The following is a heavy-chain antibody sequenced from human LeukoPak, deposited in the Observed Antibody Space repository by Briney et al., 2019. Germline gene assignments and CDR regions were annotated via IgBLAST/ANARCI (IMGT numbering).Heavy chain of an antibody. V-gene: IGHV3-7*01. CDR2: IGPYGSGP. CDR3: ALDFSWLQCEY. CDR1: GFTAGFTFSTSY. Sequence: GGSLRLSCETSGFTAGFTFSTSYMTWLRQAPGMGLEWVAEIGPYGSGPVYVYSVTGRFTISRDNAKNSLYLQMNSLRVEETAVYYCALDFSWLQCEYWGLGTLVTVSS. J-gene: IGHJ4*02. D-gene: IGHD5-12*01.